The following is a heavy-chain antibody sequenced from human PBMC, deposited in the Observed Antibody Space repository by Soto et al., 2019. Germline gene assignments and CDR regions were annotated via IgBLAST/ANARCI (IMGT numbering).Heavy chain of an antibody. D-gene: IGHD2-2*01. CDR1: GYTFTSYY. V-gene: IGHV1-18*04. CDR2: ISAWNGNT. Sequence: ASVKVSCKASGYTFTSYYIHWVRQAPGQGLEWMGWISAWNGNTNYAQKFQGRVTMTTDTSTSTAYMELRSLRSDDTAVYYCARLETGLAPAVIRGTHNWFDLWGQGTLVTVSS. J-gene: IGHJ5*02. CDR3: ARLETGLAPAVIRGTHNWFDL.